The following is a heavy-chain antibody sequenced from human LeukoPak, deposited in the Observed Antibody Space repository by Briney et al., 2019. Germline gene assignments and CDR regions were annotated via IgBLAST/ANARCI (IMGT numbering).Heavy chain of an antibody. CDR3: ARREAVASRPYDS. V-gene: IGHV4-39*01. J-gene: IGHJ4*02. CDR2: FSYTGGT. CDR1: GGSISRSGFY. Sequence: SETLSLTCIVSGGSISRSGFYWAWIRQPPGKGLEWIGSFSYTGGTYYNPSLESRVTISADTSKNQFSLKLRSVTAVDTAEYYCARREAVASRPYDSWGQGTLVTVSS. D-gene: IGHD6-19*01.